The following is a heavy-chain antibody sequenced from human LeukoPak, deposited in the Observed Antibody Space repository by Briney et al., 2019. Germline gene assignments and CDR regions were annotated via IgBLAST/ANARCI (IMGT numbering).Heavy chain of an antibody. CDR3: AKGGKWDVTPFDY. D-gene: IGHD1-26*01. CDR1: GFTFSTYA. V-gene: IGHV3-23*01. CDR2: ISRSGSST. Sequence: GGSLRLSCAASGFTFSTYAMTWVRQAPGKGLECVSVISRSGSSTHYADSVKGRFTISRDNSKNMLYLQMNSLRAEDTAIYYCAKGGKWDVTPFDYWGQGTLVTVSS. J-gene: IGHJ4*02.